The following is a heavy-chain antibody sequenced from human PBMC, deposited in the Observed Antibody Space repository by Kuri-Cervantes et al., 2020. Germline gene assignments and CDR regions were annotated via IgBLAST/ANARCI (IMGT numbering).Heavy chain of an antibody. CDR3: ATDVRTKGAFDY. CDR1: GYSFTSYW. CDR2: LDPEDGET. D-gene: IGHD2/OR15-2a*01. J-gene: IGHJ4*02. Sequence: ASVKVSCKGSGYSFTSYWIGWVRQAPGQGLEWMGGLDPEDGETIYAQKFQGRVTMTEDTSTDTAYMELSSLRSEDTAVYYCATDVRTKGAFDYWGQGTLVTVSS. V-gene: IGHV1-24*01.